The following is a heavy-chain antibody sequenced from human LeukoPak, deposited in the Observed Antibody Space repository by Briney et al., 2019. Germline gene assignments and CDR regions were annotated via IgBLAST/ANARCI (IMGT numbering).Heavy chain of an antibody. CDR3: AREGLLAGFDY. V-gene: IGHV4-61*01. CDR2: IYYSGST. J-gene: IGHJ4*02. Sequence: SETLSLTCTVSGGSISSSSYYWSWIRQPPGKGLEWIGYIYYSGSTNYNPSLKSRVTISVDTSKNQFSLKLSSVTAADTAVYYCAREGLLAGFDYWGQGTLVTVSS. CDR1: GGSISSSSYY. D-gene: IGHD2-15*01.